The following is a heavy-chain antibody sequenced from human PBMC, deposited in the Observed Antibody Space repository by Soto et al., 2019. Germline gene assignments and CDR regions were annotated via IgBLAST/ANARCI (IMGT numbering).Heavy chain of an antibody. CDR3: ARGGDRFAGMDV. V-gene: IGHV3-13*01. CDR1: GFGFNGYD. Sequence: EVQLVESGGGLVQPGGSLRLSCAASGFGFNGYDMHWVRQAPGKNLEWVAAISTAGDTYYLGSVKGRFTISREDAKNSLSIQMNSLGVGDTAVYYCARGGDRFAGMDVWGQGTTVTVSS. CDR2: ISTAGDT. J-gene: IGHJ6*02. D-gene: IGHD7-27*01.